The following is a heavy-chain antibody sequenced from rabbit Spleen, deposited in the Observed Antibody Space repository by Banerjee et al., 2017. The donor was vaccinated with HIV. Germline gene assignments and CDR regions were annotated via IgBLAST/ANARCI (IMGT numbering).Heavy chain of an antibody. J-gene: IGHJ4*01. CDR1: GFSFSNKAV. D-gene: IGHD8-1*01. CDR2: IYTGSSGST. V-gene: IGHV1S45*01. Sequence: QEQLVESGGGLVKPEGSLKLSCTASGFSFSNKAVMCWVRQAPGKGLEWIACIYTGSSGSTYYASWAKGRFTISKTSSTTVTLQMTSLTAADTATYFCARDGAGGSYFALWGPGTLVTVS. CDR3: ARDGAGGSYFAL.